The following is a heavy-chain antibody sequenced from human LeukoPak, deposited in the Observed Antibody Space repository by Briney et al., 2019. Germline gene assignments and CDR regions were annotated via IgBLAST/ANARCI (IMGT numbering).Heavy chain of an antibody. CDR2: ISSSSSYI. CDR3: AVLAVAGTNFDY. Sequence: PGGSLRLSCAASGFTFSSYSMNWVRQAPGKGLEWVSSISSSSSYIYYADSVKGRLTISRDNAKNSLYLQMNSLRAEDTAVYYCAVLAVAGTNFDYWGQGTLVTVSS. CDR1: GFTFSSYS. D-gene: IGHD6-19*01. V-gene: IGHV3-21*01. J-gene: IGHJ4*02.